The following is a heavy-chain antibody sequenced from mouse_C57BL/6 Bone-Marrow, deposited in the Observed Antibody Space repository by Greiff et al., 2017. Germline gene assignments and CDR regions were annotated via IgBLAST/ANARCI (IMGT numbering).Heavy chain of an antibody. D-gene: IGHD1-1*01. CDR3: ARDYGSSYWYFDV. V-gene: IGHV1-85*01. J-gene: IGHJ1*03. CDR2: IYPRDGST. CDR1: GYTFTSYD. Sequence: VQLQQSGPELVKPGASVKLSCKASGYTFTSYDINWVKQRPGQGLGWIGWIYPRDGSTKYNEKFKGKATLTVDPSSSTAYMELHSLTSEDAAVYFCARDYGSSYWYFDVWGTGTTVTVSS.